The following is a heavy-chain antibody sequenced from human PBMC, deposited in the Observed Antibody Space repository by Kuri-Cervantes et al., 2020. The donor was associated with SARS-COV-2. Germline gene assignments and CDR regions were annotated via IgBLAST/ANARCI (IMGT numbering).Heavy chain of an antibody. CDR3: AKDWLPDDAFDI. CDR1: GFTFSSYW. D-gene: IGHD6-19*01. V-gene: IGHV3-30*02. J-gene: IGHJ3*02. Sequence: GGSLRLSCAASGFTFSSYWMSWVRQAPGKGLEWVAFIRYDGSNKYYADSVKGRFTISRDNSKNTLYLQMNSLRAEDTAVYYCAKDWLPDDAFDIWGQGTMVTVSS. CDR2: IRYDGSNK.